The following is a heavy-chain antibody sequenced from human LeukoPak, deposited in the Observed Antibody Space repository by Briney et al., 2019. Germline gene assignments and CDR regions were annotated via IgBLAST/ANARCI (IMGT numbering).Heavy chain of an antibody. CDR1: GGSISSYY. CDR2: IYYSGST. CDR3: ARAIIDIHYYYYYMDV. Sequence: SXTLSLTCPVSGGSISSYYWRWIRQPPGKGLEWIGYIYYSGSTNYNPSLKSRVTISVDTSKNQFSLKLSSVTAADTAVYYCARAIIDIHYYYYYMDVWGKGTTVTVSS. V-gene: IGHV4-59*13. J-gene: IGHJ6*03. D-gene: IGHD2/OR15-2a*01.